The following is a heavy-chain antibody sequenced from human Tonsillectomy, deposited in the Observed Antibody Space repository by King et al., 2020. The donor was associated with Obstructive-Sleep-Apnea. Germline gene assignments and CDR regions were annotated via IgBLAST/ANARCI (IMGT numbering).Heavy chain of an antibody. CDR3: ERDSSIFYYFDS. V-gene: IGHV4-59*01. D-gene: IGHD6-6*01. J-gene: IGHJ4*02. CDR1: GGSLSNYY. Sequence: VQLQESGPGLVKPSETLSLTCTVSGGSLSNYYWSWIRQPPGRGLEWIGYISYSGSTNYNPSLKSPVTISADTSKNQFSLKLSSLTAADTAVYYCERDSSIFYYFDSWGQGTLVTVSS. CDR2: ISYSGST.